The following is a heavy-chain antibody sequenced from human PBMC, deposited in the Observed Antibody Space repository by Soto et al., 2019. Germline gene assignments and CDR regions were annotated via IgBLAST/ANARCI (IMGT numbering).Heavy chain of an antibody. CDR3: ARDNDRLQLGGNYYYILDV. Sequence: QVQLVQSGAEMKEPGSSVKVSCKTSGGTFSSSAISWLRQAPGQGLEWMGGIIPLFRTPDYAQKFQGRVTIAADESTSTAYMELRSLGSEDTAVYYCARDNDRLQLGGNYYYILDVWGQGTTITVSS. J-gene: IGHJ6*02. V-gene: IGHV1-69*12. D-gene: IGHD4-4*01. CDR1: GGTFSSSA. CDR2: IIPLFRTP.